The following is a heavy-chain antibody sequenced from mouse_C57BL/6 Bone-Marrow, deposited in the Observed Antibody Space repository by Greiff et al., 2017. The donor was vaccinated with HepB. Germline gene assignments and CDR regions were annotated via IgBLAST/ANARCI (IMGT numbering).Heavy chain of an antibody. CDR3: ARDLDGYHYAMDY. CDR2: SRNKANDYTT. J-gene: IGHJ4*01. V-gene: IGHV7-1*01. Sequence: EVQGVESGGGLVQSGRSLRLSCATSGFTFSDFYMEWVRQAPGKGLEWIAASRNKANDYTTEYSASVKGRFIVSRDTSQSILYLQMNALRAEDTAIYYCARDLDGYHYAMDYWGQGTSVTVSS. CDR1: GFTFSDFY. D-gene: IGHD2-3*01.